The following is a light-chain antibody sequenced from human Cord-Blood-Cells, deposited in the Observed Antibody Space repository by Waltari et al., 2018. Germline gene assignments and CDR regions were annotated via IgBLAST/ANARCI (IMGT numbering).Light chain of an antibody. Sequence: AIRMTQSPSSFSASTGDRVTITYRASQVISSYLAWYQQKPGKAPKLLIYAASTLQSGVPSRFSGSGAGTDFTITISCLQSEDFATYYCQQYYSYPLTFGPGTKVDIK. CDR3: QQYYSYPLT. J-gene: IGKJ3*01. CDR2: AAS. CDR1: QVISSY. V-gene: IGKV1-8*01.